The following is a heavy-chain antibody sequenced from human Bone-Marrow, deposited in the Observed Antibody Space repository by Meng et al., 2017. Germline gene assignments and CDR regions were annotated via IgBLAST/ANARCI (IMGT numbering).Heavy chain of an antibody. CDR2: INTNTGNP. Sequence: ASVKVSCKASGYTFTSYAMNWVRQAPGQGLEWMGWINTNTGNPTYAQGFTGRFVFSLDTSVSTAYLQISSLKAEDTAVYYCARDISYYYDSSGYYYVDAFDIWGQGTMVTVSS. CDR1: GYTFTSYA. CDR3: ARDISYYYDSSGYYYVDAFDI. D-gene: IGHD3-22*01. J-gene: IGHJ3*02. V-gene: IGHV7-4-1*02.